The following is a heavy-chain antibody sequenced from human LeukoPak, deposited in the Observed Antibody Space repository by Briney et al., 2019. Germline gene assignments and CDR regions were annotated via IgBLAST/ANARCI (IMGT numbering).Heavy chain of an antibody. Sequence: GGSLRLSCAASGFTFSSYSMNWVRQAPGKGLEWVSSISSSSSYIYYADSVKGRFTISRDNAKNSLYLQMNSLRAEDTAVYYCASNYDSSGYYYRIDYWGQGTLVTVSS. J-gene: IGHJ4*02. D-gene: IGHD3-22*01. CDR2: ISSSSSYI. V-gene: IGHV3-21*01. CDR1: GFTFSSYS. CDR3: ASNYDSSGYYYRIDY.